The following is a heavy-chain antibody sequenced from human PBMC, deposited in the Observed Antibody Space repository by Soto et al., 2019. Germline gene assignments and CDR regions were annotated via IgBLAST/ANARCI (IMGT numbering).Heavy chain of an antibody. CDR2: INPNSGGT. J-gene: IGHJ5*02. CDR3: AGGVLSGSYYNWFDP. CDR1: GYTFTGYY. Sequence: GAALKVSYKASGYTFTGYYMHWVRQDTRQGLELMGWINPNSGGTDYAQKFQGRVTMTRDTSISTAYMELSRLRSDDTAVYYCAGGVLSGSYYNWFDPWGQGTLVTVSS. V-gene: IGHV1-2*02. D-gene: IGHD1-26*01.